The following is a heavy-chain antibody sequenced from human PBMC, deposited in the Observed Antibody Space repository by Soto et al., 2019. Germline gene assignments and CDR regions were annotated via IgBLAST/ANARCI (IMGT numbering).Heavy chain of an antibody. J-gene: IGHJ6*03. Sequence: GGSLRLSCAASGFTFSSYSMNWVRQAPGKWLEWVSSISSSSSYIYYADSVKGRFTISRDNAKNSLYLQMNSLRAEDTAVYYCATFKLGKQYYYYMDVWGKGTTVTVSS. D-gene: IGHD7-27*01. CDR1: GFTFSSYS. CDR2: ISSSSSYI. V-gene: IGHV3-21*01. CDR3: ATFKLGKQYYYYMDV.